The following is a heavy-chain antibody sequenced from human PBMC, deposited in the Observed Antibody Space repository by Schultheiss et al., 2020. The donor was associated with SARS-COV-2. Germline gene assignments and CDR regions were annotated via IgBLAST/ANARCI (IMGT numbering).Heavy chain of an antibody. J-gene: IGHJ5*02. CDR2: IYYSGST. CDR1: GGSISSYY. V-gene: IGHV4-59*01. Sequence: SETLSLTCTVSGGSISSYYWSWIRQPPGKGLEWIGYIYYSGSTNYNPSLKSRVTISVDTSKNQFSLKLSSVTAADTAVYYCARVDSNGWYADWFDPWGQGTLVTVSS. CDR3: ARVDSNGWYADWFDP. D-gene: IGHD6-19*01.